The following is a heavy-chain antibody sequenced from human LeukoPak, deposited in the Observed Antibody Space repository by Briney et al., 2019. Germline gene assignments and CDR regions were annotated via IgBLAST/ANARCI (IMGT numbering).Heavy chain of an antibody. V-gene: IGHV3-33*01. J-gene: IGHJ4*02. CDR3: ARAGYGDPHFDF. CDR2: IWYDGSNK. CDR1: GFTFSNYG. D-gene: IGHD4-17*01. Sequence: GGSLRLSCAASGFTFSNYGMHWVRQAPGKGLEWVAAIWYDGSNKYYGDSVKGRFTISRDNSKNTLYLQMNSLRAEDTAAYYRARAGYGDPHFDFWGRGTLVTVSS.